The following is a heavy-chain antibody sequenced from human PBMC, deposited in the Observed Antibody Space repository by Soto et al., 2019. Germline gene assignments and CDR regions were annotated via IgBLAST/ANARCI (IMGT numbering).Heavy chain of an antibody. CDR3: ATAASIFGVASDY. Sequence: QVQLVQSGAEVKKPGSSVKVSCKASGDTFSSHSFTWVRQAPGQGLEWMGRIIPFAGTESHAHKFKGRVTISADTSAGSVYMELSSLRSDDTAIYYCATAASIFGVASDYWGQGSLVTVSS. CDR2: IIPFAGTE. V-gene: IGHV1-69*08. D-gene: IGHD3-3*01. J-gene: IGHJ4*02. CDR1: GDTFSSHS.